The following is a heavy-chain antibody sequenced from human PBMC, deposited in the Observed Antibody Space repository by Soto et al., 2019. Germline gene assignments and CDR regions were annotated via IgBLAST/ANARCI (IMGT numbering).Heavy chain of an antibody. CDR1: GGSISSGDYY. CDR3: TREQTRSHYFDY. Sequence: QVQLQESGPGLVKPSQTLSLTCTVSGGSISSGDYYWSWIRQPPGKGLEWIGYIYHSGSTYYNPSLKSRLTISVETSKNQFSLMLSSVTAADTAVYYCTREQTRSHYFDYWGQGTLVTVSS. V-gene: IGHV4-30-4*01. J-gene: IGHJ4*02. CDR2: IYHSGST.